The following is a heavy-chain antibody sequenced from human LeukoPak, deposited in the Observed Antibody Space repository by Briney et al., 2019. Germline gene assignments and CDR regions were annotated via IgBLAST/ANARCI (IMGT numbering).Heavy chain of an antibody. CDR2: IYHSGST. J-gene: IGHJ4*02. D-gene: IGHD6-13*01. V-gene: IGHV4-59*12. CDR3: ARDPGIAAAGTGHYFDY. CDR1: GGSISTYY. Sequence: SETLSLTCTVSGGSISTYYWSWIRQPPGKGLEWIGYIYHSGSTYYNPSLKSRVTISVDRSKNQFSLKLSSVTAADTAVYYCARDPGIAAAGTGHYFDYWGQGTLVTVSS.